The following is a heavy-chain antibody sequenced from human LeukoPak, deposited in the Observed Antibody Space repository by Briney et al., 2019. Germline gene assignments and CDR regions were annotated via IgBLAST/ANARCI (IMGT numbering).Heavy chain of an antibody. V-gene: IGHV3-74*01. Sequence: PGGSLRLSCAASGFTFSPYWMHWVRQVPGKGLVWVARINGDGRITTYADSVKGRFTISRDNAKNALYLQMNSLRADDTAVYYCTRDREQEPTYDYWDQGALVTVCS. J-gene: IGHJ4*02. CDR1: GFTFSPYW. CDR2: INGDGRIT. CDR3: TRDREQEPTYDY. D-gene: IGHD6-13*01.